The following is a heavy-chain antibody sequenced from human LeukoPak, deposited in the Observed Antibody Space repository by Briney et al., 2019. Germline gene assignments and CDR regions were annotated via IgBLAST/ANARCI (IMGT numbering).Heavy chain of an antibody. V-gene: IGHV3-30-3*01. CDR2: ISKDGSDK. J-gene: IGHJ4*02. Sequence: GGSLGLSCAASGFTFSDYAMHWVRQAPGKGLEWVAVISKDGSDKYYPGSVRGRFTISRDNSKNTIYLQMDSLRAEDTAIYYCARDYWWNYDYWGQGTLVTVSS. CDR3: ARDYWWNYDY. D-gene: IGHD1-7*01. CDR1: GFTFSDYA.